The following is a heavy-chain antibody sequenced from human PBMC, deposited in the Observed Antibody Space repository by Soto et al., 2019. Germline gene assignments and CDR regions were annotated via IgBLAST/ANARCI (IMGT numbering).Heavy chain of an antibody. CDR1: GFAFSDYA. D-gene: IGHD3-16*01. CDR2: ISDGDGAT. CDR3: AKGRTFFDF. Sequence: EVHLLESGGGLVQPGGSLRLSCAASGFAFSDYAMTWVRQAPGKGLEWVSDISDGDGATHYADSVKGRFTISRDDSKNPLYLKMDSLRAEDAAVYYCAKGRTFFDFWGQGTLVTVSS. V-gene: IGHV3-23*01. J-gene: IGHJ4*02.